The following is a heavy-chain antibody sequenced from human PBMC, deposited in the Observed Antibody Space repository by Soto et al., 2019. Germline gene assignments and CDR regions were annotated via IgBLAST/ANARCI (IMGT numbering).Heavy chain of an antibody. CDR2: IYYSGSI. D-gene: IGHD6-13*01. CDR1: GGSISSSSYY. Sequence: QLQLQESGPGLVKPSETLSLTCTVSGGSISSSSYYWGWIRQPPGKGLEWIGSIYYSGSIYYNPSLRRRVTISVDTSKNQFSLKLSSVTAADTSVYYCARHRIIAAAGTGYYGMDVWGQGTTVTVSS. CDR3: ARHRIIAAAGTGYYGMDV. J-gene: IGHJ6*02. V-gene: IGHV4-39*01.